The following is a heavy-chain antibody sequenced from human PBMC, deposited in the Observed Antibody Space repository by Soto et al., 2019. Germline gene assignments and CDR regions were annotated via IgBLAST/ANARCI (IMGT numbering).Heavy chain of an antibody. V-gene: IGHV3-21*01. J-gene: IGHJ3*02. D-gene: IGHD1-26*01. Sequence: GGSLRLSCAASGFTFSSYSMNWVRQAPGKGLEWVSSVSSSSYIYYADSVKGRFTISRDNAKNSLYLQMNSLRAEDTAVYYCARGSGSYYNAFDIWGQGTMVTVSS. CDR1: GFTFSSYS. CDR3: ARGSGSYYNAFDI. CDR2: VSSSSYI.